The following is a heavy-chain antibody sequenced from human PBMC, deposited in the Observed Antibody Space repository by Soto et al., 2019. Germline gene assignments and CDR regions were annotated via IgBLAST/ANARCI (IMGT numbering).Heavy chain of an antibody. D-gene: IGHD6-6*01. V-gene: IGHV3-23*01. CDR2: ITGGGDTT. J-gene: IGHJ4*02. CDR1: GFTFSNYA. CDR3: AKGPHNDYSSSCDY. Sequence: GSLRLSCAASGFTFSNYAMTWVCQAPGRGLEWVSVITGGGDTTYYADSVKGRFTISRDNSKNTLYLQMNSLRAEDTAVYYCAKGPHNDYSSSCDYWGQGTLVTVSS.